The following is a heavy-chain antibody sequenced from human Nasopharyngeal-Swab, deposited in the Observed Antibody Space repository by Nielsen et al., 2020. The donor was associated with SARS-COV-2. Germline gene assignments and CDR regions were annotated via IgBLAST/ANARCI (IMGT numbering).Heavy chain of an antibody. V-gene: IGHV1-2*02. Sequence: ASVKVSCKASGYTFTGYFIHWVRQDPGQGLEWMGWINPNSGGTNYAQTFQGRVTMTRDTSITTAYMELSRLRSDDTAVYYCARVPGHPSFWGQGTLVTVSS. J-gene: IGHJ4*02. D-gene: IGHD3-10*01. CDR3: ARVPGHPSF. CDR2: INPNSGGT. CDR1: GYTFTGYF.